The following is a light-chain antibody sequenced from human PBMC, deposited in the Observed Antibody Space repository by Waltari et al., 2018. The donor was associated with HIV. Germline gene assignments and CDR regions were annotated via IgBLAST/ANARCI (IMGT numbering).Light chain of an antibody. CDR2: GAS. J-gene: IGKJ2*01. Sequence: DIQMTQSPSTLSASVGDRVTITCRASQNLNNWLAWYQQKPVMAPKLLIYGASTLESGVPSRFSGSGSGTQFTLTINSLQPEDSATYLCQHYQSSPYTFGQGTKLQIK. CDR1: QNLNNW. V-gene: IGKV1-5*03. CDR3: QHYQSSPYT.